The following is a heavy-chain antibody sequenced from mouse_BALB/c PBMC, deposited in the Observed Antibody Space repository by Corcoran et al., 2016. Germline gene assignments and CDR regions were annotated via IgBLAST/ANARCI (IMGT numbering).Heavy chain of an antibody. J-gene: IGHJ2*01. D-gene: IGHD2-10*02. CDR3: ARWYGNYVNYFDY. CDR2: INTYTGEP. V-gene: IGHV9-3-1*01. CDR1: GYTLTNYG. Sequence: QIQLVQSGPELKKPGETVKISCKASGYTLTNYGMNWVKQAPGKGLKWMGWINTYTGEPTYADDFKGRFAFSLETSASTAYLQINNLKNEDTATYFCARWYGNYVNYFDYWGQGTTLTVSS.